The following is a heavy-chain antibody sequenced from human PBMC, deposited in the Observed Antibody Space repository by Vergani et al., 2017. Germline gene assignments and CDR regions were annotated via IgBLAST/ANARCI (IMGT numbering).Heavy chain of an antibody. Sequence: EVQLVESGGGLVQPGRSLRLSCAASGFTFDDYAMHWVRQAPGKGLEWVSGISWNSGSIGYADSVKGRFTISRDNAKNSLYLQMNSLRAEDTAVYYCATHETYCSGGSCLDDAFDIWGQGTMVTVSS. J-gene: IGHJ3*02. CDR1: GFTFDDYA. CDR3: ATHETYCSGGSCLDDAFDI. V-gene: IGHV3-9*01. D-gene: IGHD2-15*01. CDR2: ISWNSGSI.